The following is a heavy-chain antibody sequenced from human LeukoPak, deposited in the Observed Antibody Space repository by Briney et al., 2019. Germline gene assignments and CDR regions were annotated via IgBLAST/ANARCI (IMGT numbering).Heavy chain of an antibody. Sequence: PGGSLRLSCAASGFTFSSYAMSWVRQAPGKGLEWVSAISGSGGSTYYADSVKGRFTISRDNSKNTLYLQMNSLRAEDTAVYYCAKAKPSVYYDSSGYYPARTYYFDYWGQGTLVTVSS. V-gene: IGHV3-23*01. CDR3: AKAKPSVYYDSSGYYPARTYYFDY. D-gene: IGHD3-22*01. CDR1: GFTFSSYA. J-gene: IGHJ4*02. CDR2: ISGSGGST.